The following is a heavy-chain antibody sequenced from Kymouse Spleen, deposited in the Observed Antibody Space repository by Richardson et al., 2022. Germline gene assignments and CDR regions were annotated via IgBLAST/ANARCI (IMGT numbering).Heavy chain of an antibody. V-gene: IGHV4-34*01. CDR2: INHSGST. D-gene: IGHD1-26*01. CDR1: GGSFSGYY. J-gene: IGHJ4*02. Sequence: QVQLQQWGAGLLKPSETLSLTCAVYGGSFSGYYWSWIRQPPGKGLEWIGEINHSGSTNYNPSLKSRVTISVDTSKNQFSLKLSSVTAADTAVYYCARRGGSYLFDYWGQGTLVTVSS. CDR3: ARRGGSYLFDY.